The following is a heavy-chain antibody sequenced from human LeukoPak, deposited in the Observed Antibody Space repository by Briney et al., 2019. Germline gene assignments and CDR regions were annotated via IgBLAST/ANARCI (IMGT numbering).Heavy chain of an antibody. J-gene: IGHJ1*01. CDR2: IKPDGTEK. CDR1: GFTFPDYW. Sequence: GGSLRLSCAASGFTFPDYWMTWVRQAPGKGLEWLANIKPDGTEKYCVDSVKGRFTFSRDNVKNSLYLQMNSLRAEDTALYYCAKDSEIAAAGTGYFQHWGQGTLVTVSS. D-gene: IGHD6-13*01. CDR3: AKDSEIAAAGTGYFQH. V-gene: IGHV3-7*03.